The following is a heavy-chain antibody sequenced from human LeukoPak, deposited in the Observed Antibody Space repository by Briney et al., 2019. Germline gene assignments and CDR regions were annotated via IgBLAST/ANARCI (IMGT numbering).Heavy chain of an antibody. CDR3: ARHFYCSGGSCYPFSP. CDR1: GYSFTSYW. V-gene: IGHV5-51*01. CDR2: IYPGDSDT. Sequence: GEPLKISCRGSGYSFTSYWIGWVRQMPGKGLEWMGIIYPGDSDTRYSPSFQGQVTISADKSISTAYLQWSSLKASDTAMYYCARHFYCSGGSCYPFSPWGQGTLVTVSS. D-gene: IGHD2-15*01. J-gene: IGHJ5*02.